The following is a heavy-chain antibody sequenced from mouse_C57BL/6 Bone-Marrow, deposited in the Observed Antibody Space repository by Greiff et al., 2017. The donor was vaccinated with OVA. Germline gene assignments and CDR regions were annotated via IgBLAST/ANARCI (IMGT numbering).Heavy chain of an antibody. CDR3: ARSYYYGSSYVGTTFDY. Sequence: QVQLQQPGAEPVKPGASVKLSCEASGYTFTSYWMHWVKQRPGQGLEWIGMIHPNSGSTNYNEKFKSKATLTVDKSSSTAYMQLSSLTSEDSAVYYCARSYYYGSSYVGTTFDYWGQGTTLTVSS. J-gene: IGHJ2*01. CDR2: IHPNSGST. V-gene: IGHV1-64*01. CDR1: GYTFTSYW. D-gene: IGHD1-1*01.